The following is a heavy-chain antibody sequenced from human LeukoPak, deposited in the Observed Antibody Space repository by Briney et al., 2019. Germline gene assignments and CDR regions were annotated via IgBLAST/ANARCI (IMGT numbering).Heavy chain of an antibody. J-gene: IGHJ4*02. CDR1: GYTFTSYG. Sequence: ASVKVSCEASGYTFTSYGISWVRQAPGQGLEWMGWINPNSGGTYYAQKFQGRVTMTSDTSISTAYMELSRLRSDNTAVYYCARDLYGGTSATFDYWGQGTLVTVSS. D-gene: IGHD4-23*01. CDR2: INPNSGGT. V-gene: IGHV1-2*02. CDR3: ARDLYGGTSATFDY.